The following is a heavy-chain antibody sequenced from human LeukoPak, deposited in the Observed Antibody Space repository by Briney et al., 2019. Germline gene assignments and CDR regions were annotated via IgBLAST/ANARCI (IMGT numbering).Heavy chain of an antibody. CDR2: ISTSGGTT. CDR3: AVMHRYYDGSGYWVQ. V-gene: IGHV3-23*01. J-gene: IGHJ4*02. Sequence: GGSLRLSCAASGFTFGSYAMSWVRQAPGKGLEWVSGISTSGGTTSYAESVEGRFTVSRDNPRNTLYMEMNSLRDEDTAVYYCAVMHRYYDGSGYWVQWGQGTLVTVSS. D-gene: IGHD3-22*01. CDR1: GFTFGSYA.